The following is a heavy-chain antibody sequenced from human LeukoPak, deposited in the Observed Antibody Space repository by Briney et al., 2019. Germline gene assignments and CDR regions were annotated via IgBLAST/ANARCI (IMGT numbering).Heavy chain of an antibody. CDR3: AKDVGKWESLHFFDY. Sequence: GGSLRLSCAASGFTVSSNYMSWVRQAPGKGLEWVSVIYSGGSTYYADSVKGRFTISRDDSRNTLYLQMNSLRGDDTAVYYCAKDVGKWESLHFFDYWGQGTLVTVSS. J-gene: IGHJ4*02. CDR1: GFTVSSNY. CDR2: IYSGGST. V-gene: IGHV3-53*01. D-gene: IGHD1-26*01.